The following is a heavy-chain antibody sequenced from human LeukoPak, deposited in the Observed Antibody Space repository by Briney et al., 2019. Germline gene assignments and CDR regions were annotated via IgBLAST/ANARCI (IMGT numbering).Heavy chain of an antibody. CDR1: GGSISTYY. D-gene: IGHD2-15*01. Sequence: SETLSLTCTVSGGSISTYYWSWIRQPPGKGLEWIGYIYYSGSTNYNPSLKSRVTISVDTSKNQFSLKLNSVTAADTAVYYCARGGNCSGGSCYSDRGWFDPWGQGTLVTVSS. CDR3: ARGGNCSGGSCYSDRGWFDP. V-gene: IGHV4-59*01. J-gene: IGHJ5*02. CDR2: IYYSGST.